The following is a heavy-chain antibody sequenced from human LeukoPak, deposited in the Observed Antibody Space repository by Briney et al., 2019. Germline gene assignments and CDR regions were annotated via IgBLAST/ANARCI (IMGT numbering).Heavy chain of an antibody. V-gene: IGHV3-13*01. CDR1: GFTFSSYD. D-gene: IGHD6-13*01. CDR3: ARAAYSSTWYSRYFDL. Sequence: SGGSLRLSCAASGFTFSSYDMHWVRQATGKGLEWVSAIGTDGDTFYPGSVKGRFTISRENAKNSLYLQMNSLRAGDTAVYYCARAAYSSTWYSRYFDLWGRGTLVTVSS. CDR2: IGTDGDT. J-gene: IGHJ2*01.